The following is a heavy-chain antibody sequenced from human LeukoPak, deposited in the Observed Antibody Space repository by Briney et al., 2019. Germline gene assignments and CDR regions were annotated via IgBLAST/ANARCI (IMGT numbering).Heavy chain of an antibody. V-gene: IGHV3-11*01. Sequence: GGSLRLSCAASGFIFSDYYMSWIRQAPGKGLEWVSYISSSGSTIYYADSVKGRFTISRDNAKNSLHLQMNSLRAEDTAVYYCARDYSGSYYGWFDPWGQGTLVTVSS. CDR3: ARDYSGSYYGWFDP. CDR2: ISSSGSTI. D-gene: IGHD1-26*01. J-gene: IGHJ5*02. CDR1: GFIFSDYY.